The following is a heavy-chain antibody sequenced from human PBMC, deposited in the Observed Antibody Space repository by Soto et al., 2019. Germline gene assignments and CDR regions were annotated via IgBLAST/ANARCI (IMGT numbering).Heavy chain of an antibody. D-gene: IGHD3-3*01. Sequence: GGSLRLSCAESGFTFSRYGMHWVRQAPGKGLAWVAVIWYDGSNKYYADSVKGRFTISRDNSRNTLYLQMNSLRAEDTAVYYCARDPPLGIFGVDKSYGMDVWGQGTTVTVSS. CDR1: GFTFSRYG. V-gene: IGHV3-33*01. J-gene: IGHJ6*02. CDR2: IWYDGSNK. CDR3: ARDPPLGIFGVDKSYGMDV.